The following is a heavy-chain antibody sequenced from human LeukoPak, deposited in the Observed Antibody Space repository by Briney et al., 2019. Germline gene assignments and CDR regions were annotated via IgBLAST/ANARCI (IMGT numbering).Heavy chain of an antibody. V-gene: IGHV3-23*01. CDR3: ARGQPLDY. D-gene: IGHD6-13*01. CDR1: GFTFSGYA. CDR2: VTGTGGTT. J-gene: IGHJ4*01. Sequence: PGGSLRLSCAASGFTFSGYAMSWVRQPPGKGLEWVSTVTGTGGTTYYADSVKGRFTISRDNSKNTLYLQMNSLRAEDMAVYFCARGQPLDYWGQEPWSPSPQ.